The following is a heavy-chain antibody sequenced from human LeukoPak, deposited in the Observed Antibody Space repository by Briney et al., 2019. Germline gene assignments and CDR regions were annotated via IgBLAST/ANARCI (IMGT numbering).Heavy chain of an antibody. CDR3: AKHRGVHPPYYLDV. Sequence: GGSLRLSCAASGFTFSNYAMNWVRQGPGQGLQWVSLIHNDGVTTYYADSVKGRFTISGDNSKNTLYLQVNILRAEDTAVYYCAKHRGVHPPYYLDVWGKGTTVTVSS. D-gene: IGHD3-10*01. CDR1: GFTFSNYA. J-gene: IGHJ6*03. CDR2: IHNDGVTT. V-gene: IGHV3-23*01.